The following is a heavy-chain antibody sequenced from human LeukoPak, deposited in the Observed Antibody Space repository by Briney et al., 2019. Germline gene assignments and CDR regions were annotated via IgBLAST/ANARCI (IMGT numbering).Heavy chain of an antibody. V-gene: IGHV4-59*08. CDR2: IYYSGST. Sequence: SETLSLTCTVSNYSINNGYYWSWIRQSPGKGLEWIGYIYYSGSTNCNPSLKSRVTISVDTSKNQFSLKLSSVTAADTAVYYCARQEGYRLDYWGQGTLVTVSS. CDR1: NYSINNGYY. CDR3: ARQEGYRLDY. J-gene: IGHJ4*02. D-gene: IGHD5-18*01.